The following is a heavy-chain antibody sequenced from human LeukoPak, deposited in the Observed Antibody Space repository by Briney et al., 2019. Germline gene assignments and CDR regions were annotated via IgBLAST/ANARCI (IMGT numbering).Heavy chain of an antibody. D-gene: IGHD3-10*01. CDR1: GGSFSGYY. J-gene: IGHJ4*02. V-gene: IGHV4-34*01. CDR3: ARLNGYYGSGIYSGIPPKFDY. Sequence: SETLSLTCAVYGGSFSGYYWSWIRQPPGKGLEWIGEINHSGSTNYNPSLKSRVTISVDTSKNQFSLKLSSVTAADTAVYYCARLNGYYGSGIYSGIPPKFDYWGQGTLVTVSS. CDR2: INHSGST.